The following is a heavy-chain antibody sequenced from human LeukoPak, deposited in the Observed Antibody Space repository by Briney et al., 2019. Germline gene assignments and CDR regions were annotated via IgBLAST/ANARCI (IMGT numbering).Heavy chain of an antibody. V-gene: IGHV3-53*01. CDR3: ARRYCSGGICYFFDY. CDR2: IWTDERT. D-gene: IGHD2-15*01. J-gene: IGHJ4*02. CDR1: GFTVRGNS. Sequence: GGSLRLSCAASGFTVRGNSMGWVRQAPGRGLDWVSTIWTDERTFYADSVKGRFTISRDKSKNTLYLQMNNLGAEDTAVYYCARRYCSGGICYFFDYWGQGTLVTVSS.